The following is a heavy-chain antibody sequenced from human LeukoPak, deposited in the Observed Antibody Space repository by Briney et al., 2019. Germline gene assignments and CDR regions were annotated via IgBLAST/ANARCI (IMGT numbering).Heavy chain of an antibody. CDR2: IKQDGSEK. J-gene: IGHJ4*02. D-gene: IGHD3-10*01. Sequence: GGSLRLSXAASGFTFSSYWMIWVRQAPGKGLEWVANIKQDGSEKYYVVSVKGRFTISRDNAKNSLYLQMNSLRAEDTAVYYCARGNSGGYFDYWGQGTLVTVSS. CDR3: ARGNSGGYFDY. CDR1: GFTFSSYW. V-gene: IGHV3-7*04.